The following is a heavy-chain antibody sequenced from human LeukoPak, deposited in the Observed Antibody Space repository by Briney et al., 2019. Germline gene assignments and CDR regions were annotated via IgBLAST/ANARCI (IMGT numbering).Heavy chain of an antibody. Sequence: GASVKVSCKASGYTFTSYYMQWVRQAPGQGLEWMGIINPSGGSTSYAQKFQGRVTMTRDTSTSTVYMELSSLRSEDTAVYYCARVQKDSSGYYYSDYWGQGTLVTVSS. CDR2: INPSGGST. CDR1: GYTFTSYY. J-gene: IGHJ4*02. D-gene: IGHD3-22*01. CDR3: ARVQKDSSGYYYSDY. V-gene: IGHV1-46*01.